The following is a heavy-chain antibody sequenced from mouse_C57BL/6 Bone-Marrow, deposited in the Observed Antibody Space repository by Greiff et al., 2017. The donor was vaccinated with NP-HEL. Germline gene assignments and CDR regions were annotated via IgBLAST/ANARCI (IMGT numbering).Heavy chain of an antibody. CDR2: ISSGGSYT. Sequence: EVQGVESGGDLVKPGGSLKLSCAASGFTFSSYGMSWVRQTPDKRLEWVATISSGGSYTYYPDSVKGRFTISRDNAKNTLYLQMSSPKSEDTAMYYCARHLVWFAYWGQGTLVTVSA. CDR1: GFTFSSYG. V-gene: IGHV5-6*01. J-gene: IGHJ3*01. CDR3: ARHLVWFAY.